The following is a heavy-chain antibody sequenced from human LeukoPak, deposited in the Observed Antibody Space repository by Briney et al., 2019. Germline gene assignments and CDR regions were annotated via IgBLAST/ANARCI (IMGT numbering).Heavy chain of an antibody. CDR3: AKASIITMVRGPVFQH. V-gene: IGHV3-23*01. Sequence: GGSLRLSCAASGFTFSNYAVSWVRQAPGKGLEWASAFSGSGVSTYYADSVKGRFTISRDNSKNTLYLQMNSLRAEDTAVYYCAKASIITMVRGPVFQHWGQGTLVTVSS. CDR2: FSGSGVST. D-gene: IGHD3-10*01. CDR1: GFTFSNYA. J-gene: IGHJ1*01.